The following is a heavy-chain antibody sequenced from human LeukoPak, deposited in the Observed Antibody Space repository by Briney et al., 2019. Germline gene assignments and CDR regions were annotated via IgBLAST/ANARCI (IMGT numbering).Heavy chain of an antibody. CDR2: IIPILGTA. CDR3: ARDLLAVAGIAFDI. V-gene: IGHV1-69*11. D-gene: IGHD6-19*01. Sequence: SVKVSCKASGGTFSSYAISWVRQAPGQGLKWMGRIIPILGTANYAQKFQGRVTITTDESTSTAYMELSSLRSEDTAVYYCARDLLAVAGIAFDIWGQGTMVTVSS. CDR1: GGTFSSYA. J-gene: IGHJ3*02.